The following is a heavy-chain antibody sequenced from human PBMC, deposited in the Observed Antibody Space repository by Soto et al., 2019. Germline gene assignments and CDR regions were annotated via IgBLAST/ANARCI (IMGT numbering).Heavy chain of an antibody. CDR3: ARGKSPFLIAGWGHV. CDR1: GGSVGSGSYY. J-gene: IGHJ6*02. D-gene: IGHD6-13*01. CDR2: IYYSGST. Sequence: SETLSLTCTVSGGSVGSGSYYWSWIRQPPGKGLEWIGYIYYSGSTNYNPSLKSRVTISVDTSKNQFSLKLSSVTAADTAVYYCARGKSPFLIAGWGHVWGQGTTVTSP. V-gene: IGHV4-61*01.